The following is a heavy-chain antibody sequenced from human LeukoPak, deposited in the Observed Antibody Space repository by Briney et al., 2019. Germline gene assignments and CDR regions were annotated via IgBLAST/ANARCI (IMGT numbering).Heavy chain of an antibody. CDR2: ISSSSSYI. D-gene: IGHD7-27*01. CDR1: GLTFSSYP. V-gene: IGHV3-21*01. J-gene: IGHJ4*02. CDR3: ARDNPPWGY. Sequence: PGGSLLLSCSASGLTFSSYPMHWVRQAPGKGLEWVSSISSSSSYIYYADSVKGRFTISRDSAKNSLYLQMNSLRAEDTAVYYCARDNPPWGYWGQGTLVTVSS.